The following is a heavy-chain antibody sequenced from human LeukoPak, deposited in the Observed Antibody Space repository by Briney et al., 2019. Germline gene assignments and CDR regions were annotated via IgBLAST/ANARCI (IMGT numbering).Heavy chain of an antibody. Sequence: SETLSLTCTVTGDSISISSYYWDWIRQSPGKGLEWIGNIYSGGSTYYTPSLKSRVTISVDTSKNQFSLKLSSVTAADTAIYFCARHSRSGSGGYENAFDIWGQGTMVTVPS. J-gene: IGHJ3*02. CDR2: IYSGGST. V-gene: IGHV4-39*01. CDR1: GDSISISSYY. D-gene: IGHD5-12*01. CDR3: ARHSRSGSGGYENAFDI.